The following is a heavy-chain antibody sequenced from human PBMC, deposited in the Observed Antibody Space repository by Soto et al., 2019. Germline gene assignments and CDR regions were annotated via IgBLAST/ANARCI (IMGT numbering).Heavy chain of an antibody. CDR3: AREVAVGATKTRKHPYDY. J-gene: IGHJ4*02. CDR1: GFTFSDHY. CDR2: TRNKANSYTT. Sequence: EVQLVESGGGLVQPGGSLRLSCAASGFTFSDHYMDWVRQAPGKGLEWVGRTRNKANSYTTEYAASVKGRFTISRDDSKNYLYLQMNSLKTEDTAVYYCAREVAVGATKTRKHPYDYWGQGTLVTVSS. V-gene: IGHV3-72*01. D-gene: IGHD1-26*01.